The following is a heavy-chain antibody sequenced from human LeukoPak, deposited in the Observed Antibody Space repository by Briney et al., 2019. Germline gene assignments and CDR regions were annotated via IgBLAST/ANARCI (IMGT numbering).Heavy chain of an antibody. CDR3: ATTYYYDSSGSPGDAFDI. Sequence: GESLKISCKGSGYSFTSYWIGWVRQMPGKGLEWMGIIYPGDSDTRYSPSFQGQVTISADKSISTAYLQRSSLKASDTAMYYCATTYYYDSSGSPGDAFDIWGQGTMVTVSS. D-gene: IGHD3-22*01. J-gene: IGHJ3*02. CDR2: IYPGDSDT. CDR1: GYSFTSYW. V-gene: IGHV5-51*01.